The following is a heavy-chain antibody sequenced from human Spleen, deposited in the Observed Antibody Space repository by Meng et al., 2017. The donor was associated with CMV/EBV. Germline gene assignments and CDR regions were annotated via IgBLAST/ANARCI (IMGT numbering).Heavy chain of an antibody. CDR3: ARGGLEGWYFDL. CDR2: IYTSGGT. D-gene: IGHD5-12*01. Sequence: CAVSGGSISRYYRSWIRQPAGQGLEWIGRIYTSGGTNYNPSLKSRVTMSVDTSKNQFSLKLSSVTAADTAVYCCARGGLEGWYFDLWGRGTLVTVSS. V-gene: IGHV4-4*07. J-gene: IGHJ2*01. CDR1: GGSISRYY.